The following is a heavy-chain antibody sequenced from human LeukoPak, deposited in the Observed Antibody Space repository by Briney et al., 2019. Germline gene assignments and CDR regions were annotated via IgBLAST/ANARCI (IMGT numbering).Heavy chain of an antibody. CDR1: GYTLTELS. D-gene: IGHD1-7*01. V-gene: IGHV1-24*01. Sequence: ASVKVSCKVSGYTLTELSMHWVRQAPGKGLEWMGGFDPEDGETIYAQKFQGRVTMTEGTSTDTAYMELSSLRSEDTAVYYCATLLNDNWNYIFGYWGQGTLVTVSS. CDR3: ATLLNDNWNYIFGY. CDR2: FDPEDGET. J-gene: IGHJ4*02.